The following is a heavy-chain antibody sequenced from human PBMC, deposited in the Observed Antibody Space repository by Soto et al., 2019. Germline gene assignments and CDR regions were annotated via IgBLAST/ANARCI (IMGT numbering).Heavy chain of an antibody. D-gene: IGHD3-10*01. CDR1: GFPFSSTG. CDR2: IDGSGGTT. Sequence: GSLRLSCSASGFPFSSTGMTWVRQAPGKGLDWVSTIDGSGGTTYYADSVKGRFTISRDNSMNTVYLQMNSLRADDTALYYCAKNSGWFNTWGQGALVTVYS. J-gene: IGHJ5*02. CDR3: AKNSGWFNT. V-gene: IGHV3-23*01.